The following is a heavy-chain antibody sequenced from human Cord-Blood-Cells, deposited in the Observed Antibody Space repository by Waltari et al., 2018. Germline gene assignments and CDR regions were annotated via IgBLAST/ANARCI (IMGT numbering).Heavy chain of an antibody. Sequence: VQLQQWGAGLLKPSETLSLTCAVYGGSFSGYYWSWIRQPPGKGLEWIGEINHSGSTNYNPSLKSRVTISVDTSKNQFSLKLSSVTAADTAVYYCAREDIVVVVAATRNDAFDIWGQGTMVTVSS. CDR2: INHSGST. V-gene: IGHV4-34*01. D-gene: IGHD2-15*01. CDR1: GGSFSGYY. J-gene: IGHJ3*02. CDR3: AREDIVVVVAATRNDAFDI.